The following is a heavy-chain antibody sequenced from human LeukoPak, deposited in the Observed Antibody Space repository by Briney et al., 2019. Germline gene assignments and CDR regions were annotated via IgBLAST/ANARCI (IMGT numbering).Heavy chain of an antibody. Sequence: PGGSLRLSCAASGFTFSSYGMHWVRQAPGKGREWVAFIRYDGSNKYYEDSAKGRFPLSRDNSKNTLYLQMNSLRAHDTAVYYCAKDRWPNTIFGRRLKSHHYWGQETLVTVSS. D-gene: IGHD3-3*01. CDR1: GFTFSSYG. J-gene: IGHJ4*02. V-gene: IGHV3-30*02. CDR2: IRYDGSNK. CDR3: AKDRWPNTIFGRRLKSHHY.